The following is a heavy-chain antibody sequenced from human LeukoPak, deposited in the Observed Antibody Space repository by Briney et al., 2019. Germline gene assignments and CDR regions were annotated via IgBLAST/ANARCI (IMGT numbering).Heavy chain of an antibody. V-gene: IGHV3-21*01. Sequence: GGSLRLSCAASGFTFSSYSMNWVRQAPGKGLEWVSSISSSSSYIYYADSVKGRFTISRDNAKNSLYLQMNSLRAEDTAVYYCARDQYSYGSTIDFYYYYGMDVWGQGTTVTVSS. CDR3: ARDQYSYGSTIDFYYYYGMDV. D-gene: IGHD5-18*01. CDR1: GFTFSSYS. CDR2: ISSSSSYI. J-gene: IGHJ6*02.